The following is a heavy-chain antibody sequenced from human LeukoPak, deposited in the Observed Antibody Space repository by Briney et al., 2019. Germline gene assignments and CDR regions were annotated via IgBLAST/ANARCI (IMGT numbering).Heavy chain of an antibody. CDR2: SKNKDNKYTT. CDR1: GFAFSDHY. V-gene: IGHV3-72*01. D-gene: IGHD2-21*01. CDR3: VRVAPYCGGDCYSRFFDY. J-gene: IGHJ4*02. Sequence: PGGSLRLSCAASGFAFSDHYMDWVRQTPGQGLEWVGRSKNKDNKYTTEYAASVKGRFTISRDESKNSLYLQMNSLTTEDTAVYFCVRVAPYCGGDCYSRFFDYWGQGALVTVSS.